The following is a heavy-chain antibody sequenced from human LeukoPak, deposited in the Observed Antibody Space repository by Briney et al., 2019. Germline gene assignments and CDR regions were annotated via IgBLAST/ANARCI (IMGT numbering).Heavy chain of an antibody. J-gene: IGHJ3*02. CDR2: IYHSGST. V-gene: IGHV4-30-2*01. CDR1: GGSISSGGYS. CDR3: ARVFRLSDCSGGTCYLHDAFDI. Sequence: SQTLSLTCAVSGGSISSGGYSWSWIRQPPGKGLEWIGYIYHSGSTYYNPSLKSRVTISVDRSKNQFSLKLTSVTAADTAVYYCARVFRLSDCSGGTCYLHDAFDIWGQGTMVTVSS. D-gene: IGHD2-15*01.